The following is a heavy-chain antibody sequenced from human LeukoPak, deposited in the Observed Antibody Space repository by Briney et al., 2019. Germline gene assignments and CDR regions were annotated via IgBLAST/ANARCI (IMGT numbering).Heavy chain of an antibody. CDR3: ARELAYYYYMDV. CDR1: GGSISSSNW. V-gene: IGHV4-4*02. J-gene: IGHJ6*03. CDR2: IYTSGST. Sequence: SGTLSLTCAVSGGSISSSNWWSWVRQPPGKGLEWIGRIYTSGSTNYNPSLKSRVTISVDTSKNQFSLKLSSVTAADTAVYYCARELAYYYYMDVWGKGTTVTVSS. D-gene: IGHD3-3*02.